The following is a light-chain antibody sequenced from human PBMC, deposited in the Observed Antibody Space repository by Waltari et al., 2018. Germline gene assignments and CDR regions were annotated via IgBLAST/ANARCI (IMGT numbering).Light chain of an antibody. J-gene: IGLJ2*01. V-gene: IGLV3-21*02. Sequence: SYVLTQPPSESVAPGQTARITCVGNNIGRESVHWYQQKPGQAPLLVVYDDGARPSGIPGRFSGSHSGNTATLTSSSVEAGDEADYFCQVWEYISDHPDIIFGGGTKLTVL. CDR1: NIGRES. CDR3: QVWEYISDHPDII. CDR2: DDG.